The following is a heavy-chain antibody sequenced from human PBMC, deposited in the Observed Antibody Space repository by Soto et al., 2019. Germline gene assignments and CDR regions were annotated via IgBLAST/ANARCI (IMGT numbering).Heavy chain of an antibody. CDR1: GYTFTNYD. Sequence: QVQLVQSGAEVKKPGASVKVSCKASGYTFTNYDINWVRQATGQGPEWMGWINPKSGNTGYAQQFQGRVIMTRSTSISTAYMELSSLRSEDTAVYYCVRVYGEIDYWGQGTLVTVSS. CDR3: VRVYGEIDY. J-gene: IGHJ4*02. CDR2: INPKSGNT. D-gene: IGHD4-17*01. V-gene: IGHV1-8*01.